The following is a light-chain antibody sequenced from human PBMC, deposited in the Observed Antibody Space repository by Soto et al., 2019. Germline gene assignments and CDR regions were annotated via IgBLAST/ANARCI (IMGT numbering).Light chain of an antibody. V-gene: IGLV1-40*01. CDR2: GNS. CDR3: QSYDSSLNGYVV. Sequence: QSVLTQPPSVSGAPGQRVTISCTGSSSNIGAGYDVHWYQQLPGTAPKLLIYGNSNRPSGFPDRFSGSKSGTSASLAITGLQAEDEADYYCQSYDSSLNGYVVFGGGTKLTVL. J-gene: IGLJ2*01. CDR1: SSNIGAGYD.